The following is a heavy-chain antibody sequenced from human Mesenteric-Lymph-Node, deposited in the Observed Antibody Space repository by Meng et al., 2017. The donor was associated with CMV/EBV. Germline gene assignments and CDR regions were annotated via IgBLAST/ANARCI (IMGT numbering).Heavy chain of an antibody. D-gene: IGHD3-3*01. CDR1: TSGVG. CDR2: IYWNDDT. Sequence: TSGVGVGWIRQPPGKALEWLALIYWNDDTRYSPSLKSRLTITKDTSKNQVVLTMTNMDPVDTATYYCAHTYYDFWSGYRRLGWFDPWGQGTLVTVSS. J-gene: IGHJ5*02. CDR3: AHTYYDFWSGYRRLGWFDP. V-gene: IGHV2-5*01.